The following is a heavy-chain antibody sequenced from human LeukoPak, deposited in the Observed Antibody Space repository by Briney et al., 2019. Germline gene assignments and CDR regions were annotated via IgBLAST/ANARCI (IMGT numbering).Heavy chain of an antibody. CDR1: GFTFSSYS. Sequence: GGSLRLSCAASGFTFSSYSMNWVRQAPGKGLEWVSSISSSSSYKYYADSVKGRFTISRDNAKNSMYLQIDSLRAEDTAVYYCARDLGFAIWGQGTMVTVSS. CDR2: ISSSSSYK. J-gene: IGHJ3*02. CDR3: ARDLGFAI. V-gene: IGHV3-21*01.